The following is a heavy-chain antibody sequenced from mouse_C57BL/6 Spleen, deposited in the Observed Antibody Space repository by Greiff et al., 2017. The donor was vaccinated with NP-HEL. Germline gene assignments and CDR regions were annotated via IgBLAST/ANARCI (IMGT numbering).Heavy chain of an antibody. V-gene: IGHV1-69*01. J-gene: IGHJ2*01. CDR1: GYTFTSYW. CDR2: IDPSDSYT. CDR3: ARRTAYYFDY. Sequence: QVQLQQPGAELVMPGASVKLSCKASGYTFTSYWMHWVKQRPGQGLVWIGEIDPSDSYTNYNQKFKGKSTLTVDKSSSTAYMQLSSLTSEDSAVYYCARRTAYYFDYWGQGTTLTVSS. D-gene: IGHD1-2*01.